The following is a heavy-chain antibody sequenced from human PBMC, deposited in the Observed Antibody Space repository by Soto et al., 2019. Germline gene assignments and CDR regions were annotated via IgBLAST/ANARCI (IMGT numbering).Heavy chain of an antibody. J-gene: IGHJ6*02. Sequence: SVKVSCKASGGTFSSYAISWVRQAPGQGLEWMGGIIPIFGTANYAQKFQGRVTITADESTSTAYMELSSLRSEDTAVYYCARGPIPHPSITIFGVVNGYYYYGMDVWGQGTTVTVSS. V-gene: IGHV1-69*13. CDR2: IIPIFGTA. D-gene: IGHD3-3*01. CDR1: GGTFSSYA. CDR3: ARGPIPHPSITIFGVVNGYYYYGMDV.